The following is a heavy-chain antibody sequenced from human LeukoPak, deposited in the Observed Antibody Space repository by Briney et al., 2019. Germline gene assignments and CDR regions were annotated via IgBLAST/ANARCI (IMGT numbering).Heavy chain of an antibody. D-gene: IGHD5-18*01. CDR1: GFTFSSYG. J-gene: IGHJ4*02. CDR3: ARDRDTAMATDDY. CDR2: IWYDGSNK. Sequence: PGGSLRLSCAASGFTFSSYGMPWVRQAPGKGLEWVAVIWYDGSNKYYADSVKGRFTISRDNSKNTLYLQMNSLRAEDTAVYYCARDRDTAMATDDYWGQGTLVTVSS. V-gene: IGHV3-33*01.